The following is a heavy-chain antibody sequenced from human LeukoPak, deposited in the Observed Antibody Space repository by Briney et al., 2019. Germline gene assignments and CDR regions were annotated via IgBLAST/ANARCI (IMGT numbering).Heavy chain of an antibody. D-gene: IGHD4-11*01. CDR1: GGSISSGGYY. J-gene: IGHJ6*02. CDR3: ARDSNYADYYYYGMDV. V-gene: IGHV4-31*03. Sequence: SETLSLTCTVSGGSISSGGYYWSWIRQHPGKGLEWIGYVYYSGSTYYNPSLKSRVTISVDTSKNQFSLKLSSVTAADTAVYYCARDSNYADYYYYGMDVWGQGTTVTVSS. CDR2: VYYSGST.